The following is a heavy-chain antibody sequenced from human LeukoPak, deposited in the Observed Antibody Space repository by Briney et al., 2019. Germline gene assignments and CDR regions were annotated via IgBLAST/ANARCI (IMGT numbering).Heavy chain of an antibody. D-gene: IGHD3-22*01. CDR1: GFTFSSYS. CDR3: ARDGITMIVPRAFDI. J-gene: IGHJ3*02. V-gene: IGHV3-21*01. CDR2: ISSSSSYI. Sequence: GGSLRLSCAASGFTFSSYSMNWVRQAPGKGLEWVSSISSSSSYIHYADSVKGRFTISRDNAKNSLYLQMNSLRAEDTAVYYCARDGITMIVPRAFDIWGQGTMVTVSS.